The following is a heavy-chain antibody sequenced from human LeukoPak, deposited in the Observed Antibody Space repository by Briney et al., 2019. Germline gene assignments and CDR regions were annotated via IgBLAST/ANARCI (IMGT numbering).Heavy chain of an antibody. CDR3: ARDFPGIAAAGTLSVDY. CDR1: GYTFTSYG. D-gene: IGHD6-13*01. V-gene: IGHV1-18*01. CDR2: ISAYNGNT. Sequence: GASVKVSCKASGYTFTSYGISWVRQAPGQGLEWMGWISAYNGNTNYAQKLQGRVTMTTDTSTSTAYMELRSLRSDDTAVYYCARDFPGIAAAGTLSVDYWGQGTLVTVSS. J-gene: IGHJ4*02.